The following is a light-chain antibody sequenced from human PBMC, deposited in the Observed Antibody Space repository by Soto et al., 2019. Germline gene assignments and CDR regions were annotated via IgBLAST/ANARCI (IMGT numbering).Light chain of an antibody. V-gene: IGKV3D-15*01. CDR2: GAS. Sequence: EIVMTQSPATLSVSPGDGATLSCRASQSVDSNLAWYQQKPGQTPRLLIYGASTRPTGITARFSGSGSGTEFTLTISSLQSEESAVYYCQQYNDWPLTLGGGTKVEIK. CDR1: QSVDSN. J-gene: IGKJ4*01. CDR3: QQYNDWPLT.